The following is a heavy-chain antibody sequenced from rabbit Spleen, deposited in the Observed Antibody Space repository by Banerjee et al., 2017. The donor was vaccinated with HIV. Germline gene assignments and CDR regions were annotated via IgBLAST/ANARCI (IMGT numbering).Heavy chain of an antibody. CDR3: VREVAAKFSL. J-gene: IGHJ4*01. CDR1: GFSFSSSYY. CDR2: IDPIFGTT. D-gene: IGHD4-1*01. Sequence: QSLEESGGDLVKPGASLTLTCTASGFSFSSSYYMCWVRQAPGKGLEWIGYIDPIFGTTAYANWVNDRFTISSHNAQNTLYLQLNSLTAADTATYFCVREVAAKFSLWGPGTLVTVS. V-gene: IGHV1S40*01.